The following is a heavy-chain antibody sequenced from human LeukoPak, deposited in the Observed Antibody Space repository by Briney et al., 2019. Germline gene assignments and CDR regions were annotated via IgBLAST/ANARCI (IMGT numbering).Heavy chain of an antibody. CDR1: GFTFEEFA. D-gene: IGHD3-22*01. Sequence: GGSLRLSCSASGFTFEEFAMHWVRQAPGKGLEWVSGISWNSNSVGYADSVKDRFTLSRDNANNALHLEMNSLRDEDTAVYYCAKSFRSYYYDSSCYLDHWGQGTLVIVSS. CDR3: AKSFRSYYYDSSCYLDH. J-gene: IGHJ4*01. CDR2: ISWNSNSV. V-gene: IGHV3-9*01.